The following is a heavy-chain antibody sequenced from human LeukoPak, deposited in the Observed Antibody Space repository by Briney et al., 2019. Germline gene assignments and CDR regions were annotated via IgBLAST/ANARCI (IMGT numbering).Heavy chain of an antibody. J-gene: IGHJ6*03. CDR2: IYYSGST. Sequence: SETLSLTCTVSGGSITSYYWSWIRQPPGKGLEWIGYIYYSGSTNYNPSLKSRVTISVDTSKNQFSLKLSSVTAADTAVYCCARTPLYYYYMDVWGKGTTVTISS. CDR3: ARTPLYYYYMDV. V-gene: IGHV4-59*01. CDR1: GGSITSYY.